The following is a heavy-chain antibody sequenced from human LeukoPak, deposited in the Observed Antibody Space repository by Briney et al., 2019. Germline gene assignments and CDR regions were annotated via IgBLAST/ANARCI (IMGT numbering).Heavy chain of an antibody. D-gene: IGHD3-22*01. Sequence: PGGSLRLSCAASGFTFGSYAMSWVRQAPGKGLEWVSFISPSGDRTSNADSVEGRFTISRDNPRNTLYLQMNSLRDEDTAVYYCAIMHGYYDGSGYWVQWGQGTLVTASS. CDR3: AIMHGYYDGSGYWVQ. CDR2: ISPSGDRT. CDR1: GFTFGSYA. J-gene: IGHJ4*02. V-gene: IGHV3-23*01.